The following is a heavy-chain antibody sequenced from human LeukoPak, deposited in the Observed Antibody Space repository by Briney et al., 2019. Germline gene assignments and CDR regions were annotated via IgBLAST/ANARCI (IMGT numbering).Heavy chain of an antibody. Sequence: GGSLRLSCAASGFTFGSYDMHWVRQAPGKGLEWVAVIWYDGSNKYYADSVKGRFTISRDISKNTLYLQMNSLRAEDTAVYYCASKYGWELPFDYWGQGTLVTVSS. CDR1: GFTFGSYD. CDR2: IWYDGSNK. CDR3: ASKYGWELPFDY. J-gene: IGHJ4*02. D-gene: IGHD1-26*01. V-gene: IGHV3-33*01.